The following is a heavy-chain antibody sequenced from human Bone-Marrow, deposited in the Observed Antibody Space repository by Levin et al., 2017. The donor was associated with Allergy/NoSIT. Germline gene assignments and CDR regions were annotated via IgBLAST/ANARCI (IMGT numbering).Heavy chain of an antibody. V-gene: IGHV3-30*18. J-gene: IGHJ6*02. Sequence: PGGSLRLSCAASGFTFSSYGMYWVRQAPGKGLEWVAVISYDGSNKYYTDSVKGRFTISRDKSKNTLSLQMNSLRVEDTAVYYCAKDYHSSSWYSLYYGMDAWGQGTTVTVSS. CDR2: ISYDGSNK. CDR1: GFTFSSYG. CDR3: AKDYHSSSWYSLYYGMDA. D-gene: IGHD6-13*01.